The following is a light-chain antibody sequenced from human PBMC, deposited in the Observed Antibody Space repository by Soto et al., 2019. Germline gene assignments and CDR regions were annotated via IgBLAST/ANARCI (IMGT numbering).Light chain of an antibody. CDR2: EES. Sequence: DIHLTQSPPFLSASVGDRVTITCRPSQAVPNNMAWYQQKPGKPTNLLIYEESTLHSGVPSRFRGRKSGTQFTLTIDSLQPEDFATYYCQQVKSYPRPFGGGTKVEIK. J-gene: IGKJ4*01. CDR1: QAVPNN. CDR3: QQVKSYPRP. V-gene: IGKV1-9*01.